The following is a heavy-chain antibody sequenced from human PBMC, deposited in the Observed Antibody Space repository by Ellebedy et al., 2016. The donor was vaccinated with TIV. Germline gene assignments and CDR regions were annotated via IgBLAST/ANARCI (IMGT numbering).Heavy chain of an antibody. D-gene: IGHD6-13*01. V-gene: IGHV3-30*02. J-gene: IGHJ6*02. CDR2: IRYDGSNK. Sequence: GGSLRLSCAASGFTFSSYGMHWVRQAPGKGLEWVAFIRYDGSNKYYAVSVKGRFTISRDNSKNTLYLQMNSLRAEDTAVYCCAKIGAAGIPFYYYYYGMDVWGQGTTVTVSS. CDR3: AKIGAAGIPFYYYYYGMDV. CDR1: GFTFSSYG.